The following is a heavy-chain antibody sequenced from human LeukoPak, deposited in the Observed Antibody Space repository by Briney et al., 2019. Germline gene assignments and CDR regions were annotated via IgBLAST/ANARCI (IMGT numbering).Heavy chain of an antibody. J-gene: IGHJ4*02. CDR2: ISYDGSNK. V-gene: IGHV3-30-3*01. CDR1: GFTFSSYA. Sequence: PGGSLRLSCAASGFTFSSYAMRWVRQAPGKGLEWVAVISYDGSNKYYADSVKGRFTISRDNSKNTLYLQMNSLRAEDTAVYYCARDLAGGGDCFDYWGQGTLVTVSS. D-gene: IGHD2-21*01. CDR3: ARDLAGGGDCFDY.